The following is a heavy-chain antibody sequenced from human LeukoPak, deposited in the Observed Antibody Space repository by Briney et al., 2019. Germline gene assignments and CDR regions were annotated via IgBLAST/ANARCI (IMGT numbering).Heavy chain of an antibody. CDR1: GFTFSSYA. CDR2: ISGSGGST. Sequence: GGSLRLSCAASGFTFSSYAMSWVRQAPGKGLEWVSAISGSGGSTYYADSVKGRFTISRDNSKNTLYLQMNSLRAEDTAVYYCAKGLAGSKYYYMDVWGKGTTVTVSS. J-gene: IGHJ6*03. D-gene: IGHD6-19*01. CDR3: AKGLAGSKYYYMDV. V-gene: IGHV3-23*01.